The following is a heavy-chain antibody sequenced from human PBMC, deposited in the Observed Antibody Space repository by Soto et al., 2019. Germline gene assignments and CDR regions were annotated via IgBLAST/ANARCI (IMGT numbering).Heavy chain of an antibody. V-gene: IGHV3-7*01. CDR3: ATESWYRWDY. Sequence: EVQLVESGGGLVQPGGSLRLSCAASGFTFSNSWMSWVRQAPGQGLEWVANIKQDGSIKYYADSVKGRFTISRDNAKNSLYLQMSSLRAEDTALYFCATESWYRWDYWGQGTLVTVSS. D-gene: IGHD1-26*01. CDR1: GFTFSNSW. CDR2: IKQDGSIK. J-gene: IGHJ4*02.